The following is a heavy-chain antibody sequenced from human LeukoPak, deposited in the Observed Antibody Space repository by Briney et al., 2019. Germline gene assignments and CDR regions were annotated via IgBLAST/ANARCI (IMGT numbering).Heavy chain of an antibody. V-gene: IGHV3-30*02. CDR2: IRYDGSNK. J-gene: IGHJ4*02. CDR1: GFTFSSYG. Sequence: GGSLRLSCAASGFTFSSYGMHWVRQAPGKGLEWVAFIRYDGSNKYYADSVKGRFTISRDNSKNTLDLQMNSLRAEDTAVYYCAKAPDILTGYGPLDYWGQGTLVTVSS. D-gene: IGHD3-9*01. CDR3: AKAPDILTGYGPLDY.